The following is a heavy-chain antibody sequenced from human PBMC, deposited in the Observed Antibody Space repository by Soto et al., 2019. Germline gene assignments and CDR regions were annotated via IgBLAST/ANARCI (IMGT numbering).Heavy chain of an antibody. V-gene: IGHV4-59*01. J-gene: IGHJ6*03. D-gene: IGHD6-13*01. CDR2: IYYSGNT. CDR1: GGSISPYY. CDR3: ARKGAAASYSHYYMDV. Sequence: SETLSLTCTVSGGSISPYYWSWIRQPPGKGLEWIGYIYYSGNTNYNPSLESRVTISVDTSRNQFSLKLTSVTAADTAAYYCARKGAAASYSHYYMDVWGRGTTVTVSS.